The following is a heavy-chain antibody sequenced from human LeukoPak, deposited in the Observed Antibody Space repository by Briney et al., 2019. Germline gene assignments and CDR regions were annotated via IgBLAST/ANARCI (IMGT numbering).Heavy chain of an antibody. Sequence: SQTLSLTCTVSGGSISSGSYYWSWIRQPAGKGLEWIGRIYTSGSTNYNPSLKSRVTISVDTSKKQFSLKLSSVTAADTAVYYCASTYYYYYYMDVWGKGTTVTISS. CDR3: ASTYYYYYYMDV. CDR2: IYTSGST. V-gene: IGHV4-61*02. J-gene: IGHJ6*03. CDR1: GGSISSGSYY.